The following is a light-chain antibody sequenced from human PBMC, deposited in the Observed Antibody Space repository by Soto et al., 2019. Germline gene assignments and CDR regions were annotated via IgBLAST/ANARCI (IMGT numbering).Light chain of an antibody. CDR3: QQSYSTPWT. CDR2: AAS. V-gene: IGKV1-39*01. CDR1: QSISSY. Sequence: DIQMTQSPYSLSASVGDRVTITCRASQSISSYLNWYQQKPGKAPKLLIYAASSLQSGVPSRFSGSGSGTDFTLTISSLQPEDFATYSCQQSYSTPWTFGQGTKVEIK. J-gene: IGKJ1*01.